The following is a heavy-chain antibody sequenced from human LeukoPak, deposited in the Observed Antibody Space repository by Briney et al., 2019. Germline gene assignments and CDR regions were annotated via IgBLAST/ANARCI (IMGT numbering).Heavy chain of an antibody. V-gene: IGHV4-4*07. CDR3: ARDRSGSSGYYSSFDY. CDR2: LYTSGST. J-gene: IGHJ4*02. Sequence: PSETLSLTCNVPGDSISSYYWSWIRQPAGKGLEWIGRLYTSGSTNHNPSLKSRITMSVDTSKNQFSLKLSSVTAADTAVYYCARDRSGSSGYYSSFDYWGQGILVTVSS. CDR1: GDSISSYY. D-gene: IGHD3-22*01.